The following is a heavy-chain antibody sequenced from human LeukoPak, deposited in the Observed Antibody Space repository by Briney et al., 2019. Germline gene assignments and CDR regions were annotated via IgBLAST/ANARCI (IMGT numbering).Heavy chain of an antibody. Sequence: GGSLRLSCAASGFTFDDYGMSWVRQAPGKGLEWVSGINWNGGSTGYADSVKGRFTIPRDNAKNSLYLQMNSLRAEDTALYYCARDQGSYLSRYFDYWGQGTLVTVSS. D-gene: IGHD1-26*01. CDR1: GFTFDDYG. V-gene: IGHV3-20*04. CDR2: INWNGGST. J-gene: IGHJ4*02. CDR3: ARDQGSYLSRYFDY.